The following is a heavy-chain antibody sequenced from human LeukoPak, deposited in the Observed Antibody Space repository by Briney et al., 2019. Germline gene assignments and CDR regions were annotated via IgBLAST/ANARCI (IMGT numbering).Heavy chain of an antibody. Sequence: PGRSLRLFCTASGFTFGDYAMSWVRQAPGKGLEWVGFIRSKAYGGTTEYAASVKGRFTISRDDSKSIAYLQMNSLKTEDTAVYYCTSQLGYCSGGSCYSYYYYGMDVWGKGTTVTVSS. CDR1: GFTFGDYA. V-gene: IGHV3-49*04. J-gene: IGHJ6*04. D-gene: IGHD2-15*01. CDR2: IRSKAYGGTT. CDR3: TSQLGYCSGGSCYSYYYYGMDV.